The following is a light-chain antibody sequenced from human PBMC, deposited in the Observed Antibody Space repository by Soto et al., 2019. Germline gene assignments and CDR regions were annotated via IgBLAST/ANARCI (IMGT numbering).Light chain of an antibody. CDR2: FGS. CDR1: QSLLQSNGYNY. CDR3: MQSQQTPPT. V-gene: IGKV2-28*01. J-gene: IGKJ1*01. Sequence: DIVMTQSPLSLPVTPGEPASISCSSSQSLLQSNGYNYLDWYLQKPGQSPQLLIYFGSYRASGVPDRFSGSGSGTDFTLKIRRVEAEDVVVYYCMQSQQTPPTFGQGTKVEIK.